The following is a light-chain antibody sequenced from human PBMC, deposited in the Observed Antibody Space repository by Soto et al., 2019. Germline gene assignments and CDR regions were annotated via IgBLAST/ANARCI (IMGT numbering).Light chain of an antibody. CDR1: SSDVGGYNY. CDR3: SSYTSSTALVV. CDR2: EVT. J-gene: IGLJ2*01. V-gene: IGLV2-14*01. Sequence: QSALTQPASVSGSPGQSITVSCTGSSSDVGGYNYVSWFQQYPGKAPQLIIYEVTNRPSGVSNRFSGSKSGNTASLTISGLRAEDEAHYYCSSYTSSTALVVFGGGTQLTVL.